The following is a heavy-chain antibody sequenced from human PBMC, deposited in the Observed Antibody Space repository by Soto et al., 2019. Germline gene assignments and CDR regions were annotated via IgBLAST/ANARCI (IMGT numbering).Heavy chain of an antibody. D-gene: IGHD3-22*01. CDR1: GFSLSTSGVG. Sequence: QITLKESGPTLVKPTQTLTLTCTFSGFSLSTSGVGVGWIRQPPGKALEWLALIYWADDKRYSPSLKSRLTITKDTSKNQVVLTMTNMDPVDTATYYCARGYYYDSSGYSGYYFDYWGQGTLVTVSS. V-gene: IGHV2-5*02. CDR2: IYWADDK. J-gene: IGHJ4*02. CDR3: ARGYYYDSSGYSGYYFDY.